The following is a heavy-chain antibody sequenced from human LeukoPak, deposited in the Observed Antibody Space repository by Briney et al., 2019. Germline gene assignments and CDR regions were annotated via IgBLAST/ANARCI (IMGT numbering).Heavy chain of an antibody. D-gene: IGHD1/OR15-1a*01. V-gene: IGHV4-39*07. Sequence: SETLSLTCTVSGGSIRSSYYYWGWIRQPPGKGLEWIGSIYDSGSTYYNPSLKSRVTISVDTSKNQFSLKLSSVTAADTAVYYCARGIGTLSSYDAFDIWGQGTMVTVSS. CDR3: ARGIGTLSSYDAFDI. J-gene: IGHJ3*02. CDR1: GGSIRSSYYY. CDR2: IYDSGST.